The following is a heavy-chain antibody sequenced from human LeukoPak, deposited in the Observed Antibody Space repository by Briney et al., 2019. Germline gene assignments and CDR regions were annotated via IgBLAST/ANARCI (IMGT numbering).Heavy chain of an antibody. CDR2: ISYDGSNK. CDR3: ATRPATETYYAVFDY. Sequence: GGSLRLSCAASGFTFSSYGMHWVRQAPGKGLEWVAVISYDGSNKYYADSVKGRFTISRDNSKNTVFLQMNSLRADDTAVYYCATRPATETYYAVFDYWGQGTLVTVSS. V-gene: IGHV3-30*03. J-gene: IGHJ4*02. D-gene: IGHD3-10*01. CDR1: GFTFSSYG.